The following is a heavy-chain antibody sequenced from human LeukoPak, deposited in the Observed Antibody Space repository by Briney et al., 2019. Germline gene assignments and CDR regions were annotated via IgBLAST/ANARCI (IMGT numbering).Heavy chain of an antibody. V-gene: IGHV4-34*01. J-gene: IGHJ4*02. D-gene: IGHD6-13*01. CDR2: INHSGST. CDR1: GGSFSGYY. Sequence: KSSETLSLTCAVYGGSFSGYYWTWIRQPPGKGLEWIGEINHSGSTNYNPSLKSRVTISVDTSKNQFSLKLSSVTAADTAVYYCARERGIAAAGIKGAPDYWGQGTLVTVSS. CDR3: ARERGIAAAGIKGAPDY.